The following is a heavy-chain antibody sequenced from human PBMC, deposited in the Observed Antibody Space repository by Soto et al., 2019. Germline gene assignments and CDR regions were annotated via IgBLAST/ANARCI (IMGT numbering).Heavy chain of an antibody. Sequence: SVKVSCKASGGTFSSYAISWVRQAPGQGLEWMGGIIPIFGTASYAQKFQGRVTITADKSTSTAYMELSSLRSEDTAVYYCARSIVVVVAGDYGMDVWGQGTTVTVSS. D-gene: IGHD2-15*01. CDR2: IIPIFGTA. CDR1: GGTFSSYA. V-gene: IGHV1-69*06. J-gene: IGHJ6*02. CDR3: ARSIVVVVAGDYGMDV.